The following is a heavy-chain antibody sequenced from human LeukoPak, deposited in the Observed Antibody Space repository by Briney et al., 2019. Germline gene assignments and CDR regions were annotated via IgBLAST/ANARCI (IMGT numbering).Heavy chain of an antibody. Sequence: GGSLRLSCAASGFIFSGYWMNWVRQAPGKGLEWVANIKQDGSEQHYVDSVRGRFTISRDNAKNSLYLQMNSLRAEDTAVYYCARVVAVAGTDYWGQGTLVTVSS. CDR2: IKQDGSEQ. CDR1: GFIFSGYW. D-gene: IGHD6-19*01. V-gene: IGHV3-7*01. CDR3: ARVVAVAGTDY. J-gene: IGHJ4*02.